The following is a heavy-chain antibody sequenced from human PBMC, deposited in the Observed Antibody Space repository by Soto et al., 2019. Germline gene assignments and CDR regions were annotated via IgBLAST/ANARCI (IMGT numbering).Heavy chain of an antibody. Sequence: GGSMELSCAASGFTFSNSWMHWVRQAPGKGLVWLSHINADGSSIRYADSVRGRLTISRDNAKNTLFLQMSSLTAEDTAVYFCARDRLNNAYNTFFDYWGQGTLVTVSS. D-gene: IGHD1-1*01. CDR1: GFTFSNSW. CDR2: INADGSSI. J-gene: IGHJ4*02. V-gene: IGHV3-74*01. CDR3: ARDRLNNAYNTFFDY.